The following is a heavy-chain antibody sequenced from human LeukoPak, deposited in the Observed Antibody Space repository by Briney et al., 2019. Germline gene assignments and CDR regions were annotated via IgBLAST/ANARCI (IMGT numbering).Heavy chain of an antibody. CDR3: ARAVEYNILTGYGNPY. Sequence: GGSLRLSCAASGFTFSSYSMNWVRQAPGKGLEWVSSISSSGDSKYYADSVKGRFTISRDNAENSVYLQMNSLTAEDTAVYYCARAVEYNILTGYGNPYWGQGTLVTVSS. CDR2: ISSSGDSK. CDR1: GFTFSSYS. V-gene: IGHV3-21*01. J-gene: IGHJ4*02. D-gene: IGHD3-9*01.